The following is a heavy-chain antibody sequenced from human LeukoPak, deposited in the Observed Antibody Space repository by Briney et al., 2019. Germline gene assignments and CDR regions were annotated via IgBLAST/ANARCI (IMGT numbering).Heavy chain of an antibody. CDR1: GGSFSGYY. CDR2: INHSGST. V-gene: IGHV4-34*01. CDR3: ARRSGYSYGHMDV. J-gene: IGHJ6*03. Sequence: SETLSLTCAVYGGSFSGYYWSWIRQPPGKGLEWIGEINHSGSTNYNPSLKSRVTISVDTSKNQFSLKLSSVTAADTAVYYCARRSGYSYGHMDVWAKGPRSPSP. D-gene: IGHD5-18*01.